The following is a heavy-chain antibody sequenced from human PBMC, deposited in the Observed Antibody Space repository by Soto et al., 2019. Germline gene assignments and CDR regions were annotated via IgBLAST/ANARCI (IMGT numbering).Heavy chain of an antibody. D-gene: IGHD6-6*01. CDR1: GFTFSSYA. V-gene: IGHV3-23*01. CDR3: AKDEHSSSRPVEY. Sequence: EVQLLESGGGFVQPGGSLRLSCAASGFTFSSYALSWVRQAPGKGLEWVSAISGSGGSTYYADSVKGRFTISRDNSKNTLYLQMNSLRAEDTAVYYCAKDEHSSSRPVEYWGQGTLVTVSS. CDR2: ISGSGGST. J-gene: IGHJ4*02.